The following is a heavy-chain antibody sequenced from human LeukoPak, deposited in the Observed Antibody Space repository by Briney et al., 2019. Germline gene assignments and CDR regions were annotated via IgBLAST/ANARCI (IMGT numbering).Heavy chain of an antibody. J-gene: IGHJ4*02. V-gene: IGHV3-53*01. Sequence: GGSLRLSCAASGFTVSSTYMSWVRQAPGKGLEWVSVIYRGGSTYYADSVKGRFTISRDNSKNTLYLQMNSLRAEDTAVYYCARDTLYRSSSEDYWGQGTLVTVSS. CDR1: GFTVSSTY. D-gene: IGHD6-6*01. CDR2: IYRGGST. CDR3: ARDTLYRSSSEDY.